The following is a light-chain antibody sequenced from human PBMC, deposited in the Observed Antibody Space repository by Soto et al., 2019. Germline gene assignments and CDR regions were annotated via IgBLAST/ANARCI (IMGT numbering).Light chain of an antibody. Sequence: SVLTQPPSLSGAPGQRVTISCTGSSSNLGAGYDVHWYQQLPGTAPKLLIYGNTNRPSGVPDRFSGSKSGTSASLAITGLQAEDEADYYWQSYDSSLGANYVFGTGTKVTIL. CDR2: GNT. CDR3: QSYDSSLGANYV. V-gene: IGLV1-40*01. J-gene: IGLJ1*01. CDR1: SSNLGAGYD.